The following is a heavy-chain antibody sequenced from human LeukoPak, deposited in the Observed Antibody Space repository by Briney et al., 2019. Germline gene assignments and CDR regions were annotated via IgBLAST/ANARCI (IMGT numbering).Heavy chain of an antibody. CDR2: ITSSSSTI. CDR3: ARRASGSYDY. D-gene: IGHD3-22*01. J-gene: IGHJ4*02. Sequence: PGGSLRLSCAASGFSFSSYSMNWVRQAPGKGLEWVSYITSSSSTIYYADSVKGRFTISRENAKNSLYLQMNSLRDEDTAVYYLARRASGSYDYWGQGTLVTVSS. CDR1: GFSFSSYS. V-gene: IGHV3-48*02.